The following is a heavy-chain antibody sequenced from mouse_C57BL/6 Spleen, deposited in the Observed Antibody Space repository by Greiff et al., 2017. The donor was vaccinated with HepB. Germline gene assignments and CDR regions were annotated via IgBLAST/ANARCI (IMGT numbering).Heavy chain of an antibody. CDR2: ISSGGDYI. D-gene: IGHD2-3*01. CDR3: TRDLGDGYYDAMDY. J-gene: IGHJ4*01. CDR1: GFTFSSYA. V-gene: IGHV5-9-1*02. Sequence: EVQGVESGEGLVKPGGSLKLSCAASGFTFSSYAMSWVRQTPEKRLEWVAYISSGGDYIYYADTVKGRFTISRDNARNTLYLQMSSLKSEDTAMYYCTRDLGDGYYDAMDYWGQGTSVTVSS.